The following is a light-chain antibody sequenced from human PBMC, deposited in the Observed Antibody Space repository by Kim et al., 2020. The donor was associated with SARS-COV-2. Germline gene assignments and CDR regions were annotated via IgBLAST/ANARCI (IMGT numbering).Light chain of an antibody. CDR3: QKYGTSLWT. CDR2: GAS. J-gene: IGKJ1*01. V-gene: IGKV3-20*01. Sequence: EIVLMQSPATLSLSPGERATLSCRASQSLSSSHVAWYQQKPGQAPRLLIFGASGRATGIPDRFSGSGSGIDFTLTISRLEPEDFAVYFCQKYGTSLWTFGQGTKVDIK. CDR1: QSLSSSH.